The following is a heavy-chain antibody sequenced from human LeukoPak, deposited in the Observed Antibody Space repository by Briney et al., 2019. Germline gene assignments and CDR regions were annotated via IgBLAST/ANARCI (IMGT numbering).Heavy chain of an antibody. Sequence: SSQTLSLTCAVSGGSISSGGYSWSWIRQPPGKGLEWIGYIYHSGSAYYNPSLKSRVTISVDRSKNQFSLKLSSVTAADTAVYYCARTTPSMTTAHMYYFDYWGRGTLVTVSS. D-gene: IGHD4-17*01. CDR1: GGSISSGGYS. CDR2: IYHSGSA. CDR3: ARTTPSMTTAHMYYFDY. J-gene: IGHJ4*02. V-gene: IGHV4-30-2*01.